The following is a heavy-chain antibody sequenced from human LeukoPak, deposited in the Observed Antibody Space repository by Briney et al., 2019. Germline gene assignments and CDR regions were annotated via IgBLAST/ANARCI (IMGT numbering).Heavy chain of an antibody. V-gene: IGHV4-31*03. CDR2: IFSSGDP. J-gene: IGHJ4*02. Sequence: PSQTLSLTCSVSGGSISSSGSYWSWIRQHPERGLGWSGYIFSSGDPYYNPSLKSRLTIAVDTSTKQFSLQLSSVTAADTAVYYCARDQGGYGGLDSWGQGTLVTVSS. D-gene: IGHD3-22*01. CDR1: GGSISSSGSY. CDR3: ARDQGGYGGLDS.